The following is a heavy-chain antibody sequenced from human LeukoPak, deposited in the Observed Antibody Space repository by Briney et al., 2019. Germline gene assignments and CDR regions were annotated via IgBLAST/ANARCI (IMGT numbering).Heavy chain of an antibody. CDR1: GFTFSSHA. J-gene: IGHJ4*02. V-gene: IGHV3-23*01. D-gene: IGHD6-19*01. Sequence: GGSLRLSCAASGFTFSSHAMSWVRQAPGKGLEWASAISGSGGSTYYADSVKGRFTISRDKSKNTLYLQMNSLRAEDTAVYYCAKGLAVAGHFDYWGQGTLVTVSS. CDR3: AKGLAVAGHFDY. CDR2: ISGSGGST.